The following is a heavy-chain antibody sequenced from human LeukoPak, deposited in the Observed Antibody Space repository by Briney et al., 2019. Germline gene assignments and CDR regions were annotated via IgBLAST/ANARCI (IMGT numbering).Heavy chain of an antibody. CDR2: IYTSGST. CDR3: AKGGWELVAFDI. D-gene: IGHD4-23*01. J-gene: IGHJ3*02. Sequence: ASQTLSLTCTVSGGSISSGSYYWSWIRQLAGKGLEWIGRIYTSGSTNYNPSLKSRVTISVDTSKNQFSLKLSSVTAADTAVYYCAKGGWELVAFDIWGQGTMVTVSS. V-gene: IGHV4-61*02. CDR1: GGSISSGSYY.